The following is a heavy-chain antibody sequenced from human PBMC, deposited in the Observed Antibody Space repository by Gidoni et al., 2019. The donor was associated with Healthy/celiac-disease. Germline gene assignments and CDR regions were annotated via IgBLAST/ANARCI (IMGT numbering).Heavy chain of an antibody. Sequence: QLQLQASGPGLVKPSETLSLTCTISAASTSRSSYYCGWIRQPPGKGLEWIGNIYYSGSTYYNPSLKSQVTILVDTSKNQFSLKLSSVTPADTAVYYCARGLAVAGWFDPWGQGTLVIVSS. CDR2: IYYSGST. J-gene: IGHJ5*02. CDR1: AASTSRSSYY. D-gene: IGHD6-19*01. CDR3: ARGLAVAGWFDP. V-gene: IGHV4-39*07.